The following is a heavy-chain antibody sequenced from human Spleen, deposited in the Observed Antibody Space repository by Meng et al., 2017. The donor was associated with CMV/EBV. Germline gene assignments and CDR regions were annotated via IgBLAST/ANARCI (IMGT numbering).Heavy chain of an antibody. V-gene: IGHV3-21*01. CDR2: ISTSYSYI. J-gene: IGHJ4*02. Sequence: GESLKISCAASGFTFRTYSMNWVRQAPGKGLEWVTSISTSYSYIYYADSVKGRFTISRDNAKNSLYLQMNSLRAEDTAVYYCARDDGRYCSSTSCYLHPFDYWGQGTLVTVSS. CDR1: GFTFRTYS. D-gene: IGHD2-2*01. CDR3: ARDDGRYCSSTSCYLHPFDY.